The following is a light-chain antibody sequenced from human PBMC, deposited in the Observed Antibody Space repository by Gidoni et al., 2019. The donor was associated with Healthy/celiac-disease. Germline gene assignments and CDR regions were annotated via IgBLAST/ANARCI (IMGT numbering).Light chain of an antibody. Sequence: QSVLTQPPSVSGAPGPRVTISCTGSSSNIGAGYDVHWYQPLPGTAPKLLIYGNSNRPSGVPDRFSGSKSGTSASLAITGLQAEDEADYYCQSYDSSLSGYVFGTGTKVTVL. CDR1: SSNIGAGYD. CDR2: GNS. V-gene: IGLV1-40*01. CDR3: QSYDSSLSGYV. J-gene: IGLJ1*01.